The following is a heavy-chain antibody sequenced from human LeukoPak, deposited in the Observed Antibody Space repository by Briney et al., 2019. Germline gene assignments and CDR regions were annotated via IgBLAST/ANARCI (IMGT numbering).Heavy chain of an antibody. CDR3: ARDSGTTGEVKFDP. Sequence: GGSLRLSCAASGSTFSGSAMHWVRQAPGKGLEWVGQIGSGAKSYATAYAASVKGRFTISRDDSKNTAYLQMNSLQTEDTAVYYCARDSGTTGEVKFDPWGQGTLVTVSS. D-gene: IGHD3-10*01. J-gene: IGHJ5*02. CDR1: GSTFSGSA. CDR2: IGSGAKSYAT. V-gene: IGHV3-73*01.